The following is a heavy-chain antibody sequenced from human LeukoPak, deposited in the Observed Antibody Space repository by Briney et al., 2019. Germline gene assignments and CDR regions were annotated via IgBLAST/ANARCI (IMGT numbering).Heavy chain of an antibody. CDR1: GFTFNSYT. J-gene: IGHJ3*02. CDR2: IRATGGVT. Sequence: GGSLRLSCAASGFTFNSYTMSWVRQAPGRGLEWVSPIRATGGVTYYADSVKGRFTISRDNSRDTLFLQVNSLRAEDTAEYYCAKALSGSYSNDAFDIWGQGTMVTVSS. CDR3: AKALSGSYSNDAFDI. V-gene: IGHV3-23*01. D-gene: IGHD1-26*01.